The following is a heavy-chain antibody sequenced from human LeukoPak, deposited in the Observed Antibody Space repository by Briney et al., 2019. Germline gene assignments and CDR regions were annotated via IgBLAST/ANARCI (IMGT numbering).Heavy chain of an antibody. V-gene: IGHV4-30-4*01. Sequence: PSETLSLTCTVSGGSISSGDYYWSWIRQPPGKGLEWIGYIYYSGSTYYNPSLKSRVTISVDTSKNQFSLKLSSVTAADTAVYYCARDPGPYYYDSSGYYNDAFDIWGQGTMVTVSS. J-gene: IGHJ3*02. D-gene: IGHD3-22*01. CDR1: GGSISSGDYY. CDR3: ARDPGPYYYDSSGYYNDAFDI. CDR2: IYYSGST.